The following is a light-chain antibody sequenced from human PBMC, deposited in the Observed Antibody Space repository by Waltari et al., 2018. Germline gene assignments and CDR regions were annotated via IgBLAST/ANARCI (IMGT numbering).Light chain of an antibody. CDR3: HSRDSSGNVL. CDR2: GKN. CDR1: SLRTYY. J-gene: IGLJ2*01. V-gene: IGLV3-19*01. Sequence: SSELTQDPAVSVALGQTVRITCQGASLRTYYVSWFHQKPGQAPALVIYGKNNRPSWLPDRFAASSSGSTASLTIIGAQAEDEADYYCHSRDSSGNVLIGGGTKLTVV.